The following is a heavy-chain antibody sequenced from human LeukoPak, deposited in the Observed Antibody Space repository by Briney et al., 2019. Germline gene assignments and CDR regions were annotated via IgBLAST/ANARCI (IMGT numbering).Heavy chain of an antibody. J-gene: IGHJ6*03. V-gene: IGHV3-23*01. Sequence: PGGSLRLSCVASEFTFSGYAMSWVRQVPGKGLEWVSVINGSGGSTYYADSVKGRFTLSRDNSKNTLYLQINSLRAEDTAIYYCAKDRQGFGFGEQLDYYYMDVWGKGTTVTVSS. D-gene: IGHD3-10*01. CDR2: INGSGGST. CDR3: AKDRQGFGFGEQLDYYYMDV. CDR1: EFTFSGYA.